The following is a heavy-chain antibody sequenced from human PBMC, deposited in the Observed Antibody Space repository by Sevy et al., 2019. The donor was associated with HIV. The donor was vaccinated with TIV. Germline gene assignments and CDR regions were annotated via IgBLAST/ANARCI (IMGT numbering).Heavy chain of an antibody. V-gene: IGHV4-34*01. Sequence: SETLSLTCAVYGGSFSGYYWSWIRQPPGKGLEWIGEINHSGSTNYNPSLKSRVIISVDTSKNQFSLKLSSVTAADTAVYYCARSVHSSSWYPGIYYYYGMDVWGQGTTVTVSS. CDR2: INHSGST. CDR3: ARSVHSSSWYPGIYYYYGMDV. CDR1: GGSFSGYY. D-gene: IGHD6-13*01. J-gene: IGHJ6*02.